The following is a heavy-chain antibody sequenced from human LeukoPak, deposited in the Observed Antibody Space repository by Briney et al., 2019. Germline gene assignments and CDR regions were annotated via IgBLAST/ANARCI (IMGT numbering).Heavy chain of an antibody. Sequence: GGALLLSCSASGFTFSSYSMDWVRQAPGKGLEWVSSISSSSSYIYYADSVKGRFTISRDNAKNTVYLQMNSLRAEDTAVYYCARDSLWSDNYYWGQGTLVTVSS. CDR3: ARDSLWSDNYY. CDR1: GFTFSSYS. J-gene: IGHJ4*02. V-gene: IGHV3-21*01. D-gene: IGHD3-3*01. CDR2: ISSSSSYI.